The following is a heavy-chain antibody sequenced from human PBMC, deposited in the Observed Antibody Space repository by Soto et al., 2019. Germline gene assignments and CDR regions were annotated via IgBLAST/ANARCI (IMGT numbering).Heavy chain of an antibody. Sequence: GASGKVSCKASGYTFTSYAMHWVRQAPGQRLEWMGWINAGNGNTKYSQRFQGRVTITRDTSASTAYMELSSLRSEDTAVYYCARDVVATRGVYYYGMDVWGQGTTVTVSS. CDR2: INAGNGNT. CDR1: GYTFTSYA. D-gene: IGHD1-26*01. CDR3: ARDVVATRGVYYYGMDV. V-gene: IGHV1-3*01. J-gene: IGHJ6*02.